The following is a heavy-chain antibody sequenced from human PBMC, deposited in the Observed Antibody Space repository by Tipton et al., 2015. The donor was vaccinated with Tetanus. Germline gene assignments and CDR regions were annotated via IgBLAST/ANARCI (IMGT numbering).Heavy chain of an antibody. D-gene: IGHD4-11*01. V-gene: IGHV1-18*01. Sequence: QSGAEVKKPGDSVKVSCKASGYTFTSYGIAWVRQAPGQGLEWMGWISPYNGNTNYAQNFQGRVTMTTETSTSTAYIELSSLISGDTAAYYCARDYSIPYYFDYCGHGTRVTVSS. CDR2: ISPYNGNT. CDR1: GYTFTSYG. J-gene: IGHJ4*01. CDR3: ARDYSIPYYFDY.